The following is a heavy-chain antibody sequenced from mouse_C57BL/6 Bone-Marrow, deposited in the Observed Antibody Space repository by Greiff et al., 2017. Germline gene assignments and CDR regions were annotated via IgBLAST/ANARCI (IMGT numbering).Heavy chain of an antibody. D-gene: IGHD1-1*01. Sequence: QVQLQQPGAELVKPGASVKMSCKASGYTFTSYWITWVKQRPGQGLEWIGDIYPGSGSTNYNEKFKSKATLTVDTSSSTAYMQLSSLTSEDSAVYCCAREGTVVPHYYAMDYWGQGTSVTVSS. J-gene: IGHJ4*01. V-gene: IGHV1-55*01. CDR2: IYPGSGST. CDR1: GYTFTSYW. CDR3: AREGTVVPHYYAMDY.